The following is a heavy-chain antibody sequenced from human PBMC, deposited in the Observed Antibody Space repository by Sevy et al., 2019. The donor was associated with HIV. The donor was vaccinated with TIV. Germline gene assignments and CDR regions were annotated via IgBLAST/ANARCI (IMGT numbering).Heavy chain of an antibody. V-gene: IGHV3-53*01. CDR2: IYSGGST. J-gene: IGHJ4*02. D-gene: IGHD5-18*01. CDR1: GFTVSSNY. Sequence: GGSLRLSCAASGFTVSSNYMSWVRQAPGKGLEWVSVIYSGGSTYYADSVKGRFTISRDNSKNTLYLQMNSLRAEDTAVYYCAAHTAMARGEDYWGQGTLVTVSS. CDR3: AAHTAMARGEDY.